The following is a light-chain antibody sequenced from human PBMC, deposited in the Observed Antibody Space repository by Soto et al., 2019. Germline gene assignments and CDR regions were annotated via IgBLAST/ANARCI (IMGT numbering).Light chain of an antibody. CDR2: GAS. CDR1: QDVIIN. CDR3: HQYHYWPPIT. V-gene: IGKV3-15*01. J-gene: IGKJ5*01. Sequence: EVVMTQSPATLSVSPGERATLSCRTSQDVIINLAWYQQKPGQAPRLLIQGASTRATGVPVRFSGSGSGTEFTLTITSLQSGDSAVYYCHQYHYWPPITFGQGTRLEIQ.